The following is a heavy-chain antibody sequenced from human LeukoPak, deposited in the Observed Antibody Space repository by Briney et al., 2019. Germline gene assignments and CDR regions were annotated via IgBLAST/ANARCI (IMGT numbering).Heavy chain of an antibody. CDR1: GLSISSGGYY. D-gene: IGHD3-10*01. V-gene: IGHV4-31*03. J-gene: IGHJ4*02. CDR2: IYYSGST. Sequence: PSQTLPLTCTVSGLSISSGGYYWRWIRQHPGKGLEWIGFIYYSGSTYYNPSLKSRVTISVDTSKNQFSLKLSSVTAADTAVYYCARGINFGESIYYFDCWGQGTLVTVSS. CDR3: ARGINFGESIYYFDC.